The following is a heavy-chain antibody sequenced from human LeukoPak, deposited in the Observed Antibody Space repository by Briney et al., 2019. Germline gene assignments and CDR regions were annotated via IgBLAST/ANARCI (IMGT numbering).Heavy chain of an antibody. CDR3: ARDLGTYDYVWGSYRPYYFDY. V-gene: IGHV1-69*04. CDR2: IIPILGIA. Sequence: GASVKVSCKASGYTFTSYDINWVRQAPGQGLEWMGRIIPILGIANYAQKFQGRVTITADKSTSTAYMELSSLRSEDTAVYYCARDLGTYDYVWGSYRPYYFDYWGQGTLVTVSS. CDR1: GYTFTSYD. J-gene: IGHJ4*02. D-gene: IGHD3-16*02.